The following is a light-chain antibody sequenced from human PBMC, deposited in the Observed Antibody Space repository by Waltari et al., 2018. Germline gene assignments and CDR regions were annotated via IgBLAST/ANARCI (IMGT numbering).Light chain of an antibody. J-gene: IGLJ1*01. Sequence: QSVLTQPPSVSGAPRQRVTIPCTGSSSNFGAGYDVHWYQQLPGTAPKVLIYENINRPSGVPDRFSGSKSGTSASLAITGLQAEDEADYYCQSYDTGLKGYVFGTGTKVTVL. CDR1: SSNFGAGYD. V-gene: IGLV1-40*01. CDR3: QSYDTGLKGYV. CDR2: ENI.